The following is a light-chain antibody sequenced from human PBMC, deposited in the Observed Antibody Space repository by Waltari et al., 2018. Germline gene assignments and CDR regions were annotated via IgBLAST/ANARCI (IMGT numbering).Light chain of an antibody. J-gene: IGLJ3*02. CDR2: GST. CDR3: QSYDTSLSVV. V-gene: IGLV1-40*01. CDR1: GSNTGAGYD. Sequence: QSVLTQPPSVSGAPGQRVTISCTGSGSNTGAGYDAHWYQQLPRAAPKLLIYGSTSRPLGVPARFFGSTSGTSASLAITGLQAEDEADYYCQSYDTSLSVVFGGGTKLTVL.